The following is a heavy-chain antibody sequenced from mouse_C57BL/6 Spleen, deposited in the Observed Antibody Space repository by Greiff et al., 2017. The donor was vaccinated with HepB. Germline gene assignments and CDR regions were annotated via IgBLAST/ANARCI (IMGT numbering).Heavy chain of an antibody. J-gene: IGHJ1*03. CDR1: GYTFTSYW. Sequence: VQLQQPGAELVKPGASVKLSCKASGYTFTSYWMHWVKQRPGQGLEWIGMIHPNSGSTNYNEKFKSKATLTVDKSSSTAYMQLSSLTSEDSAVYYCARMRIITTVEDWYFDVWGTGTTVTVSS. CDR3: ARMRIITTVEDWYFDV. D-gene: IGHD1-1*01. CDR2: IHPNSGST. V-gene: IGHV1-64*01.